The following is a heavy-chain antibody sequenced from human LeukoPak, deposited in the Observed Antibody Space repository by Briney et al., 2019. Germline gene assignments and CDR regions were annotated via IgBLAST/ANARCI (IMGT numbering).Heavy chain of an antibody. V-gene: IGHV4-31*03. Sequence: PSKTLSLTCTVSGASIISGGYYWSWIRQHPGKGLEWIGYIYYSGSTYYNPSLKSRLTISVDTSKNQFSLKLSSVTAADTAVYYCARAYCGSTSCYYYYHCYMDVRGKGTTVTVSS. CDR3: ARAYCGSTSCYYYYHCYMDV. CDR1: GASIISGGYY. D-gene: IGHD2-2*01. J-gene: IGHJ6*03. CDR2: IYYSGST.